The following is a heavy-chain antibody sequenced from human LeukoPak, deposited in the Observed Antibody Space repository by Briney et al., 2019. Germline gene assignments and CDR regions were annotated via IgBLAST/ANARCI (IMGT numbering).Heavy chain of an antibody. Sequence: GGSLRLSCAASGFAFSIYSMSWVRQAPGKRLEWVSSISGSGDATRYADSVMGRFTISRDNAKNTLSLQMNSLRAEDTAVYYCAKSDCASDGCKLLNYWGQGTLVTASS. CDR1: GFAFSIYS. V-gene: IGHV3-23*01. CDR2: ISGSGDAT. D-gene: IGHD3-10*01. J-gene: IGHJ4*02. CDR3: AKSDCASDGCKLLNY.